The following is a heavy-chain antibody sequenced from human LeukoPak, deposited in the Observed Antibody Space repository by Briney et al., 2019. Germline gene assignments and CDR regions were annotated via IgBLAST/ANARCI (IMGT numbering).Heavy chain of an antibody. CDR3: ARVTFGGAIMIDY. CDR2: IYNSATT. J-gene: IGHJ4*02. V-gene: IGHV4-39*01. Sequence: SETLSLTCTVSGGSISISSYYWGWIRQPPGKRLEWIGFIYNSATTYYNPSLKSRVTISVDTSKNQFSLKLSPVTAADTAVYYCARVTFGGAIMIDYWGQGTLVTVSS. D-gene: IGHD3-16*01. CDR1: GGSISISSYY.